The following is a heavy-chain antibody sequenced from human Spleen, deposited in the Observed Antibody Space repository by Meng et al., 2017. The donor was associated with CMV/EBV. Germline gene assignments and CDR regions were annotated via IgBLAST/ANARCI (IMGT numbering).Heavy chain of an antibody. J-gene: IGHJ5*02. V-gene: IGHV2-5*01. Sequence: SLSTSGVGVGWIRQPPGKALEWLALIYWNDDKRYSPSLKSSLTITKDTSKNQVVLTVTNIDPVDTATYYCAHTYRDSAATAPAWFGPWGQGTLVTVSS. CDR3: AHTYRDSAATAPAWFGP. D-gene: IGHD3-16*02. CDR2: IYWNDDK. CDR1: SLSTSGVG.